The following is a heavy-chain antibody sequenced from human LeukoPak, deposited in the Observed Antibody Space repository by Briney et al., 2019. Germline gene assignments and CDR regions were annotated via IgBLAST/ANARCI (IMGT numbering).Heavy chain of an antibody. D-gene: IGHD3-22*01. J-gene: IGHJ4*02. CDR1: GGTFNSYT. Sequence: SVKVSCKASGGTFNSYTFSWVRQAPGQGLQWMGRIIPILGVANYAQEFRGRVTITADKSTSTVYMELSSLRFEDTAVYYCARGPRDVVIKELVDYWGQGTLVTVSS. V-gene: IGHV1-69*02. CDR2: IIPILGVA. CDR3: ARGPRDVVIKELVDY.